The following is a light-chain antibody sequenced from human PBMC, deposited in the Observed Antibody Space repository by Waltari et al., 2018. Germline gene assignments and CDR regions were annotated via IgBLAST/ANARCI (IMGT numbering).Light chain of an antibody. J-gene: IGLJ2*01. V-gene: IGLV2-14*01. Sequence: QSALPQPPSVSEPPGQSITIACTGTRSDVGGFNYVPWYQQHPGKAPKLMIYEVNNRPSGVSNRFSGSKSGNTASLTISGLQAEDEADYYCSSYTSSRTLVFGGGTKLTVL. CDR2: EVN. CDR1: RSDVGGFNY. CDR3: SSYTSSRTLV.